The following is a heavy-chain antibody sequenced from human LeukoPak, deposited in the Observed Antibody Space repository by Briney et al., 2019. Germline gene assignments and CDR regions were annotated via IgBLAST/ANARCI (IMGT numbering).Heavy chain of an antibody. J-gene: IGHJ3*02. Sequence: PSQTLSLTCTVSGDSISSGDYYWSWIRQPAGKGLEWIGRISSSGSTNYNPSLKSRVTISVDTSKNQFSLKLSSVTAADTAVYYCARDLLSSSSSSNAFDIWGQGTMVTVSS. V-gene: IGHV4-61*02. CDR3: ARDLLSSSSSSNAFDI. D-gene: IGHD6-6*01. CDR2: ISSSGST. CDR1: GDSISSGDYY.